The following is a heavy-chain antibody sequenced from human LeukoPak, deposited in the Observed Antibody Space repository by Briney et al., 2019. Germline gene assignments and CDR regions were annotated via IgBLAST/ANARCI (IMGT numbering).Heavy chain of an antibody. CDR3: AGPQGDILTGLGD. V-gene: IGHV1-2*02. CDR2: INPNSGGT. J-gene: IGHJ4*02. Sequence: ASVKVSCKASGYTFTGYYMHWVRQAPGQGLEWMGWINPNSGGTNYAQKFQGRVSMTRDTSINTAYMELSRLTSDDTAVYYCAGPQGDILTGLGDWGQGTLVTVSS. D-gene: IGHD3-9*01. CDR1: GYTFTGYY.